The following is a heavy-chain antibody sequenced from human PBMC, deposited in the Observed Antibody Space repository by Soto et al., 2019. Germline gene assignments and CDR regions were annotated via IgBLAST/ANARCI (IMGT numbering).Heavy chain of an antibody. D-gene: IGHD3-10*01. CDR3: ARKYSYGSGTYLFNFDY. J-gene: IGHJ4*02. CDR2: ISAYNGNT. CDR1: GYTFTSYG. V-gene: IGHV1-18*01. Sequence: ASVKVSCKASGYTFTSYGISWVRQAPGQGLEWMGWISAYNGNTNYAQKLQGRVTMTTDTSTSTAYMELRSLRSDDTAVYYCARKYSYGSGTYLFNFDYWGQGTLVTVSS.